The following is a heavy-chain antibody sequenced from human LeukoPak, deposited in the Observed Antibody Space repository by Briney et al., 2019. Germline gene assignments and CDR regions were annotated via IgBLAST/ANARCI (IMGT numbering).Heavy chain of an antibody. CDR2: IYYSGST. D-gene: IGHD2-2*03. CDR1: GGSISSYY. Sequence: SETLSLTCTVSGGSISSYYWSWIRQPPGKGLEWIGYIYYSGSTNYNPSLKSRVTISVDTSMNQFSLKLSSVTAADTAVYYCASGYCSSTSCSDYYGMDVWGQGTTVTVSS. V-gene: IGHV4-59*01. J-gene: IGHJ6*02. CDR3: ASGYCSSTSCSDYYGMDV.